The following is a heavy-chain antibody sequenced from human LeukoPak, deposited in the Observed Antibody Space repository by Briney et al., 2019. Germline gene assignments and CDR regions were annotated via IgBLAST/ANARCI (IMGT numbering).Heavy chain of an antibody. J-gene: IGHJ4*02. Sequence: GGSLRLSCAASGFTFSSYEMNWVRQAPGKGLEWVSYISSSGSTIYYADSVKGRFTISRDNAKNSLYLQMNSLRAEDTAVYYCATHHYDSKNYWGQGTLVTVSS. CDR3: ATHHYDSKNY. D-gene: IGHD3-22*01. V-gene: IGHV3-48*03. CDR1: GFTFSSYE. CDR2: ISSSGSTI.